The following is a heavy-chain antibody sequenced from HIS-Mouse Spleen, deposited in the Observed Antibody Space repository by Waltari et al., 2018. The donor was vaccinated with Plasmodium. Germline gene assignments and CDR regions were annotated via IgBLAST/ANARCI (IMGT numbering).Heavy chain of an antibody. CDR1: GGSISSYY. CDR3: ASSGSGSYYY. Sequence: QVQLQESGPGLVKPSETLSLTCPVSGGSISSYYWSWIRQPPGKGLGWIGYIYSSGSTNYNPSLKSRVTISVDTSKNQFSLKLSSVTAADTAVYYCASSGSGSYYYWGQGTLVTVSS. CDR2: IYSSGST. J-gene: IGHJ4*02. D-gene: IGHD3-10*01. V-gene: IGHV4-59*12.